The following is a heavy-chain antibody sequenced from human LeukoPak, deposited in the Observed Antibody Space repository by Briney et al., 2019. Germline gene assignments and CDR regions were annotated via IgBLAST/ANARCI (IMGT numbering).Heavy chain of an antibody. CDR1: GGSISSGGYS. CDR3: ARGDAFDI. CDR2: IYHSGST. Sequence: SETLSLTCAVSGGSISSGGYSWSWIRQPPGKGLEWIGYIYHSGSTYYNPSLKSRVTISVDRSKNQFSLKLSSVTAADAAVYYCARGDAFDIWGQGTMVTVSS. V-gene: IGHV4-30-2*01. J-gene: IGHJ3*02.